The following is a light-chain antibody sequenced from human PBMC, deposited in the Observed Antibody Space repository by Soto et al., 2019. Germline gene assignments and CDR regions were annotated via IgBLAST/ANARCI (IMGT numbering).Light chain of an antibody. CDR3: SSYTSSSTSVV. Sequence: QSALTQPASVSGSPGQSITISCTGTSSDVGGYNYVSWYQQHPGKAPKLMIYEASNRPSGVSNRFSGSNSGNTASLTISGLQAEDEDDYCCSSYTSSSTSVVFGGGTKLTVL. V-gene: IGLV2-14*01. CDR2: EAS. CDR1: SSDVGGYNY. J-gene: IGLJ2*01.